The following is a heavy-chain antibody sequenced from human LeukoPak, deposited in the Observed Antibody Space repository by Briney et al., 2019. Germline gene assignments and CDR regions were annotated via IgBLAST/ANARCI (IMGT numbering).Heavy chain of an antibody. J-gene: IGHJ3*02. Sequence: AGESLKISCKGSGYSFTSYWIGWVRQMPGKGLEWMGIIYPADSDTRYSPSFQGQVTISADKSISTAYLQWSSLKASDTAMYYCARGKLSGYCSSTSCYGDAFDIWGQGTMVTVSS. CDR3: ARGKLSGYCSSTSCYGDAFDI. CDR1: GYSFTSYW. D-gene: IGHD2-2*01. CDR2: IYPADSDT. V-gene: IGHV5-51*01.